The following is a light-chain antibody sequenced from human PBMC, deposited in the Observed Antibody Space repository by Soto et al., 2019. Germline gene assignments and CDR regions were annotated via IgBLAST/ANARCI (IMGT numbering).Light chain of an antibody. Sequence: QSVLTQPASVSGSPGQSITISCTGTSSDIGAYNYVSWYQQLPGKAPKLMIYDVSNRPSGVSNRFSGSKSGNTASLTISGLQAEDEADYYCSSFTSSSTLVAFGGGTKLTVL. CDR1: SSDIGAYNY. CDR2: DVS. V-gene: IGLV2-14*03. CDR3: SSFTSSSTLVA. J-gene: IGLJ2*01.